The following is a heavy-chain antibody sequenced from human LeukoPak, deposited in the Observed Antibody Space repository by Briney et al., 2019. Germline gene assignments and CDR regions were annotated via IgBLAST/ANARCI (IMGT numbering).Heavy chain of an antibody. Sequence: PGGSLRLSCAASGFTFSSYAMSWVRQAPGKGLEWVSAISGSGGSTYYADSVKGRFTISRDNSKNTLYLQMNSLRAEDTAVYCCAKVYGGYYGSYYFDYWGQGTPVTVSS. J-gene: IGHJ4*02. V-gene: IGHV3-23*01. CDR3: AKVYGGYYGSYYFDY. CDR1: GFTFSSYA. D-gene: IGHD3-22*01. CDR2: ISGSGGST.